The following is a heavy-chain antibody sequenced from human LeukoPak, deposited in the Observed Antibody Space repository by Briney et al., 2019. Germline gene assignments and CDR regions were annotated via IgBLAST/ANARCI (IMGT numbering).Heavy chain of an antibody. CDR2: INPSGGST. V-gene: IGHV1-46*01. D-gene: IGHD3-22*01. Sequence: ASVKVSCKASGYTFTSYYMHWVRQAPGQGLEWMGIINPSGGSTSYAQKFQGRVTMTRDTSTSTVHMELSSLRSEDTAVYYCARDSSYYYDSSGYFDYWGQGTLVTVSS. CDR1: GYTFTSYY. J-gene: IGHJ4*02. CDR3: ARDSSYYYDSSGYFDY.